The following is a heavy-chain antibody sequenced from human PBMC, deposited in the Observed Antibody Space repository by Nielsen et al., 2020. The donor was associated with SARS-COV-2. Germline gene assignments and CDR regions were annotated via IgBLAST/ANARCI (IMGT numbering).Heavy chain of an antibody. CDR2: ISYDGSNK. CDR1: GFTFSSYA. D-gene: IGHD1-1*01. Sequence: GGSLRLSCAASGFTFSSYAMHWVRQAPGKGLEWVAVISYDGSNKYYADSVKGRFTISRDNSKNTLYLQMNSLRAEDTAVYYCARGKLVEYYFDYWGQGTLVTVSS. J-gene: IGHJ4*02. V-gene: IGHV3-30-3*01. CDR3: ARGKLVEYYFDY.